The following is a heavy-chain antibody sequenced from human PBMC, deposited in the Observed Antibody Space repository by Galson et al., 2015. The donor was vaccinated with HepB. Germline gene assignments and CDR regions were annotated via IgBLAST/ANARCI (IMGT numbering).Heavy chain of an antibody. J-gene: IGHJ2*01. Sequence: SLRLSCAASGLTFSNYAMSWVRQAPGRGLEWDASIGGSGSNTYYADSVKGRFTISGDNSKNTLFLQMNSLRAEDTALYYCAKQLQWLVRIDWYFDLWGRGTLVTVSS. CDR3: AKQLQWLVRIDWYFDL. CDR2: IGGSGSNT. CDR1: GLTFSNYA. V-gene: IGHV3-23*01. D-gene: IGHD6-19*01.